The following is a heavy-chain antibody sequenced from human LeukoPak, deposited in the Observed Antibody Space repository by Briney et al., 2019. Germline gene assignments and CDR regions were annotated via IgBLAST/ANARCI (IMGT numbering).Heavy chain of an antibody. D-gene: IGHD3-10*01. V-gene: IGHV3-48*04. J-gene: IGHJ4*02. CDR2: ISSSGSII. CDR1: GFTFNNYV. Sequence: PGGSLRLSCAASGFTFNNYVMSWVRQAPGKGLEWVSYISSSGSIIYYSDSVKGRFTISRDNTKNSLYLQMNSLRAEDTAVYYCARDFGYFWGQGTLVTVSS. CDR3: ARDFGYF.